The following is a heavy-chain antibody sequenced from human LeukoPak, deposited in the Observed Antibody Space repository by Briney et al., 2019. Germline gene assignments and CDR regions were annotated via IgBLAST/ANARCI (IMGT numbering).Heavy chain of an antibody. CDR3: ARTVLRYFRKPWGY. Sequence: ASVKVSCKASGYTFTSYDINWVRQATGQGLEWMGWMNPNRGNTGYAQKFQGRVTMTRNTSISTAYMELSSLRSEDTAVYYCARTVLRYFRKPWGYWGQGTLVTVSS. V-gene: IGHV1-8*01. D-gene: IGHD3-9*01. CDR1: GYTFTSYD. CDR2: MNPNRGNT. J-gene: IGHJ4*02.